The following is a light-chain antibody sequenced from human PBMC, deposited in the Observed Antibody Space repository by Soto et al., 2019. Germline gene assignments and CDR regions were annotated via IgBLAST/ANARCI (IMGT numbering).Light chain of an antibody. V-gene: IGLV1-40*01. CDR2: GNT. CDR1: SSNIGAGYD. Sequence: QSVLTQPPSVSGAPGQRVTISCTGSSSNIGAGYDVHWYQQLPGTAPKLLISGNTNRPSGVPDRFSGSKSGTSASLAITGLQAEDEADYYCQSYDISLSASVFGGGTKLTVL. J-gene: IGLJ2*01. CDR3: QSYDISLSASV.